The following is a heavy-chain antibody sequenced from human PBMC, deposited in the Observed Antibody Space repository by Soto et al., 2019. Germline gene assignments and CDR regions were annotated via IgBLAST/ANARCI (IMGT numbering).Heavy chain of an antibody. V-gene: IGHV1-8*01. Sequence: QVQLGRTGAGVKRLGASVKFSCKAPGYPFTSSDINWVRQATGQGLEWMGWMNPNTGNTGYAQKFQGRITLTRSTSISTAYLELSSLNSDDSAVYYCARGASPWGQGTLVTVSS. CDR3: ARGASP. CDR2: MNPNTGNT. CDR1: GYPFTSSD. J-gene: IGHJ5*02.